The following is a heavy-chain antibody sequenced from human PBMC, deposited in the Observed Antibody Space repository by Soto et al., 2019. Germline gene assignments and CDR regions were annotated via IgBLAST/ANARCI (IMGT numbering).Heavy chain of an antibody. J-gene: IGHJ4*02. D-gene: IGHD3-9*01. V-gene: IGHV3-23*01. CDR1: GFTFSSYA. Sequence: EVQLLESGGGLVSPGGSLRLSCAASGFTFSSYAMSWVRQAPGKGLEWVSGISGGSGSTNYADSMKGRFTISRDNSKNTLYLQMNSLRAEDTAIYYCAKADDILTGYGCDYWGQGTLVTVSS. CDR3: AKADDILTGYGCDY. CDR2: ISGGSGST.